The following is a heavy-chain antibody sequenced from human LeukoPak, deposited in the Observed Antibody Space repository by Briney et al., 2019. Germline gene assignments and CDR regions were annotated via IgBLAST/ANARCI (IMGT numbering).Heavy chain of an antibody. CDR3: AREGGSGSYYPAFDI. CDR1: GGTFSSYA. J-gene: IGHJ3*02. V-gene: IGHV1-18*01. D-gene: IGHD3-10*01. Sequence: ASVKVSCKASGGTFSSYAISWVRQAPGQGLEWMGWISAYNGNTNYAQKLQGRVTMTTDTSTSTAYMELRSLRSDDTAVYYCAREGGSGSYYPAFDIWGQGTMVTVSS. CDR2: ISAYNGNT.